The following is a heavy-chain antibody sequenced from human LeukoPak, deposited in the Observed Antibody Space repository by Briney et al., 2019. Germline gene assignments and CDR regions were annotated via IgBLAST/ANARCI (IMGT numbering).Heavy chain of an antibody. J-gene: IGHJ4*02. Sequence: PSETLSLTSTVSVGSISSSMSYWGWIRHPPGKGLEWIGSIAYSVRTYYSPSLRSRSTIPVDTSKNHFSLKLISVTPPDTAFDYCASRPVHTTMAPGRPFDYWGQGTLVSVSS. CDR3: ASRPVHTTMAPGRPFDY. CDR1: VGSISSSMSY. V-gene: IGHV4-39*02. CDR2: IAYSVRT. D-gene: IGHD5-18*01.